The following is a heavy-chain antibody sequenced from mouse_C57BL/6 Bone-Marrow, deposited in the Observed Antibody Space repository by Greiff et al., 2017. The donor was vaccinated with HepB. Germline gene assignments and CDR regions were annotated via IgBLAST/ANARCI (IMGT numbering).Heavy chain of an antibody. CDR3: TTIYYYGSRGYWYFDV. J-gene: IGHJ1*03. D-gene: IGHD1-1*01. Sequence: VQLQRSGAELVRPGASVKLSCTASGFNIKDDYMHWVKQRPEQGLEWIGWIDPENGDTEYASKFQGKATITADTSSNTAYLQLSSLTSEDTAVYYCTTIYYYGSRGYWYFDVWGTGTTVTVSS. V-gene: IGHV14-4*01. CDR1: GFNIKDDY. CDR2: IDPENGDT.